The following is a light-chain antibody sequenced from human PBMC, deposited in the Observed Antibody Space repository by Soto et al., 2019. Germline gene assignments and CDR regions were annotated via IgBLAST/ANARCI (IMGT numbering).Light chain of an antibody. CDR2: VNS. CDR3: QSYDNSLSVHVV. CDR1: SSNIGAGYD. J-gene: IGLJ2*01. Sequence: QAVVTQPPSVSRAPGQRVTISCTGTSSNIGAGYDVHWYQQVPGTSPKLLIFVNSNRPSGVPDRFSGSKSGTSASLAITGLQAEDEADYYCQSYDNSLSVHVVFGGGTKVTVL. V-gene: IGLV1-40*01.